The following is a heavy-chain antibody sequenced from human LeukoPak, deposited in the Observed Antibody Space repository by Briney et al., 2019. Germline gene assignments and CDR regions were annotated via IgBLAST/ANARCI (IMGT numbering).Heavy chain of an antibody. Sequence: SETLSLTCTVSGGSISSSSYYWGWIRQPPGKGLEWIGSIYYSGSTYYDPSLKSRVTISVDTSKNQFSLKLSSVTAADTAVYYCASPGVDTAMGHFDYWGQGTLVTVSS. J-gene: IGHJ4*02. CDR2: IYYSGST. CDR3: ASPGVDTAMGHFDY. V-gene: IGHV4-39*01. D-gene: IGHD5-18*01. CDR1: GGSISSSSYY.